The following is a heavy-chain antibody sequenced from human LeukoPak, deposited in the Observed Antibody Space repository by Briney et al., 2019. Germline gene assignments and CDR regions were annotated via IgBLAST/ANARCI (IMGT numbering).Heavy chain of an antibody. D-gene: IGHD6-13*01. CDR2: IYYSGST. CDR1: GGSISSGGYY. V-gene: IGHV4-31*03. Sequence: SETLSLTCTVSGGSISSGGYYWSWTRQHPGKGLEWIGYIYYSGSTYYNPSLKSRVTISVDTSKNQFSLKLSSVTAADTAVYYCARESALAAAGTTYGMDVWGKGTTVTVSS. J-gene: IGHJ6*04. CDR3: ARESALAAAGTTYGMDV.